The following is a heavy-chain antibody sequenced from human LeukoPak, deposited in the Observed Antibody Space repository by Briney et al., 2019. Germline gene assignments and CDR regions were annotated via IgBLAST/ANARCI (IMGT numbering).Heavy chain of an antibody. J-gene: IGHJ4*02. CDR2: IIPIFGTA. CDR3: ARSEERDFWSGKGPPHY. CDR1: GGTFSSYA. V-gene: IGHV1-69*01. Sequence: GSSVKVSCKASGGTFSSYAISWVRQAPGQGLEWMGGIIPIFGTANYAQKFQGRVTITADESTSTAYMGLSSLRSEDTAVYYCARSEERDFWSGKGPPHYWGQGTLVTVSS. D-gene: IGHD3-3*01.